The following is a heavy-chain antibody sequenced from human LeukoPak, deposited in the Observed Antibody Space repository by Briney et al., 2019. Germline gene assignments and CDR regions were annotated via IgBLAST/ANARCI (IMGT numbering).Heavy chain of an antibody. CDR1: GGSFSGYY. Sequence: SETLSLTCAVYGGSFSGYYWSWIRQPPGKGLEWIGEINHSGSTNYNPSLKSRVTISVDTSKNQFSLKLSSVTAADTAVYYCARHTGAYGYFAMDVWGQGTTVIVSS. J-gene: IGHJ6*02. D-gene: IGHD5-12*01. CDR2: INHSGST. CDR3: ARHTGAYGYFAMDV. V-gene: IGHV4-34*01.